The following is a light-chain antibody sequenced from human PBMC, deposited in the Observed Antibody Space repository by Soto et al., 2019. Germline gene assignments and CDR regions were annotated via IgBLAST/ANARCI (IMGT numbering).Light chain of an antibody. Sequence: DIQMTQAPSTLSASLGDRVSITCRASQSISSWLAWYQQKSGRAPELLIYDASSLEGGVPSMFSGSASGTEFTLTITSLQAEDIATYYCQQYHSYPYTFGQGTKVEI. CDR2: DAS. J-gene: IGKJ2*01. CDR1: QSISSW. V-gene: IGKV1-5*01. CDR3: QQYHSYPYT.